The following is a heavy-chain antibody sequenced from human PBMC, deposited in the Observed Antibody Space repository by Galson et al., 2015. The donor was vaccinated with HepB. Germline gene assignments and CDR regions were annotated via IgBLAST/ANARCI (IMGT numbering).Heavy chain of an antibody. CDR1: GFTFSSYA. Sequence: SLRLSCAASGFTFSSYAMSWVRQAPGKGLEWVSAISGSGGSTYYADSVKGRFTISRDNSKNTLYLQMNSLRAEDTAVYYCAKDRPFHFYGDPLLMDVWGQGTTVTVSS. V-gene: IGHV3-23*01. CDR2: ISGSGGST. D-gene: IGHD4-17*01. CDR3: AKDRPFHFYGDPLLMDV. J-gene: IGHJ6*02.